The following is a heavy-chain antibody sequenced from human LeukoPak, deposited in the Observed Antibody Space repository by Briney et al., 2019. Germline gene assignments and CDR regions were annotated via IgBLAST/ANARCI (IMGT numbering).Heavy chain of an antibody. D-gene: IGHD3-16*01. CDR2: ISSSSSYI. Sequence: SGGSLRLSCAASGFTFSSYSMNWVRQAPGKGLEWVSYISSSSSYIYYADSVKGRFNISRDNAKNSLYLQMNSLRAEDTAVYYCARARPGYLWGEGAFDIWGQGTMVTVSS. CDR3: ARARPGYLWGEGAFDI. CDR1: GFTFSSYS. V-gene: IGHV3-21*05. J-gene: IGHJ3*02.